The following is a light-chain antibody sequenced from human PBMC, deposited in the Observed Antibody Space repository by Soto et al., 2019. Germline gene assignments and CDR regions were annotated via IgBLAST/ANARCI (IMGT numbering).Light chain of an antibody. Sequence: QSALTQPASVSGSPGQSITISCTGTSSDVGAYNYVSWYQQQSGKAPKLMIHEVSNRPSGVSNRFSGSKSGNTASLTISGLQAEDEADYYCSSYTTSRAYVFGIGTKATV. CDR1: SSDVGAYNY. J-gene: IGLJ1*01. V-gene: IGLV2-14*01. CDR2: EVS. CDR3: SSYTTSRAYV.